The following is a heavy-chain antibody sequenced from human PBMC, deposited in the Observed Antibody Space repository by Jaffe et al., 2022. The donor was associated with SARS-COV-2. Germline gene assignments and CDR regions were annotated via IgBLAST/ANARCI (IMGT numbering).Heavy chain of an antibody. V-gene: IGHV4-59*01. J-gene: IGHJ6*03. D-gene: IGHD4-17*01. CDR1: GGSISSYY. CDR3: ARSRYGDKDYYYYYYMDV. Sequence: QVQLQESGPGLVKPSETLSLTCTVSGGSISSYYWSWIRQPPGKGLEWIGYIYYSGSTNYNPSLKSRVTISVDTSKNQFSLKLSSVTAADTAVYYCARSRYGDKDYYYYYYMDVWGKGTTVTVSS. CDR2: IYYSGST.